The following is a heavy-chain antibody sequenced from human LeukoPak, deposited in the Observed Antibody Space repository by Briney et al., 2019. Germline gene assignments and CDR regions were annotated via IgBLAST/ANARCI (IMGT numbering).Heavy chain of an antibody. CDR3: ARDIAHYDTYNWFDP. Sequence: PSETLSLTCTVSGNSISSGDNYWSWIRQPPGKGLEWIGYIYYSGSTNYNPSLKSRVTISVDTSKNQFSLKLSSVTAADTAVYYCARDIAHYDTYNWFDPWGQGTLVTVSS. CDR2: IYYSGST. V-gene: IGHV4-61*08. D-gene: IGHD3-9*01. CDR1: GNSISSGDNY. J-gene: IGHJ5*02.